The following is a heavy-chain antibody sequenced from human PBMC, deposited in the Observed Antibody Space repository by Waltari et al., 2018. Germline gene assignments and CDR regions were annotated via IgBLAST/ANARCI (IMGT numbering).Heavy chain of an antibody. CDR1: GGSVSSGSYY. CDR2: IYYSGST. V-gene: IGHV4-61*01. Sequence: QVQLQESGPGLVKPSETLSLTCTVSGGSVSSGSYYWSWIRQPPGKGLEWIGYIYYSGSTNYNPSLKSRVTISVDTSKNQFSLKLSSVTAADTAVYYCARVTIFGVAMGYFDYWGQGTLVTVSS. J-gene: IGHJ4*02. CDR3: ARVTIFGVAMGYFDY. D-gene: IGHD3-3*01.